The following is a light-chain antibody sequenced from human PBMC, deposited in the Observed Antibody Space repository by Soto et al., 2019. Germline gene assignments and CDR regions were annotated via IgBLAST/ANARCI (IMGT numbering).Light chain of an antibody. Sequence: EIVLTQSPGTLSLSPGERATLSCRASQSVSSSYLAWYQQKPGQAPRLLIYVASSRATGIPDRCSGSGSGTAFSLTTSRREAEEVSVYYCQQYGSSPLTFGQGTKVEIK. V-gene: IGKV3-20*01. CDR1: QSVSSSY. CDR2: VAS. CDR3: QQYGSSPLT. J-gene: IGKJ1*01.